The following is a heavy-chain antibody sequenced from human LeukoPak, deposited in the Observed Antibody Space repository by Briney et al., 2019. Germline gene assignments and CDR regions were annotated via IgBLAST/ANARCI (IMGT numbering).Heavy chain of an antibody. D-gene: IGHD3-22*01. J-gene: IGHJ4*02. V-gene: IGHV3-23*01. Sequence: GGSLRLSCAVSGITLSNYGMSWVRQAPGRGLEWVAGISDSGGRTNYADSVKGRFTISRDNPKNTLNLQMNSLRAEDTAVYFCAKRGVVIRVILVGFHKEAYYFDSWGQGALVTVSS. CDR3: AKRGVVIRVILVGFHKEAYYFDS. CDR2: ISDSGGRT. CDR1: GITLSNYG.